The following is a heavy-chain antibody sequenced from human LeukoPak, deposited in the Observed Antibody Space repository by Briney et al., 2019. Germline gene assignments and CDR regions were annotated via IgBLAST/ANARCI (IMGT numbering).Heavy chain of an antibody. J-gene: IGHJ4*02. V-gene: IGHV3-53*01. Sequence: GGSLRLSCAASGFTVSSNYMRWVRQAPGKWLEWVSVIYMGGSTDYPGCVKGRFTITRDNYKNTLYLQMNSLRAEDTAVYYCARGSLVKLDYWGQGTLVTVSS. D-gene: IGHD3-9*01. CDR2: IYMGGST. CDR1: GFTVSSNY. CDR3: ARGSLVKLDY.